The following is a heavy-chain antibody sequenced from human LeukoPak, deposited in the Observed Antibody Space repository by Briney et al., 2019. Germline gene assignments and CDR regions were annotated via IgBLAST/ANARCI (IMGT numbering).Heavy chain of an antibody. D-gene: IGHD3-22*01. V-gene: IGHV3-21*04. Sequence: NPGGSLRLSCSASGFSFSDYDMNWFRQAPGKGLEWISSISGRSSHVYYGDSVKGRFSISRDNSKNTLYLQMNSLRAEDTAVYYCAGGILGYYDLGIWGQGTMVTVSS. CDR3: AGGILGYYDLGI. CDR1: GFSFSDYD. J-gene: IGHJ3*02. CDR2: ISGRSSHV.